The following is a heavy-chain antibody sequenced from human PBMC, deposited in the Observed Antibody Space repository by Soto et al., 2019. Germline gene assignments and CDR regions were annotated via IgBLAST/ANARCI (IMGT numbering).Heavy chain of an antibody. V-gene: IGHV1-58*02. CDR2: IVVGSGNT. J-gene: IGHJ6*03. CDR1: GFTFTSSA. CDR3: AATVPIAAAGTYYYYYMDV. D-gene: IGHD6-13*01. Sequence: GASVKVSCKASGFTFTSSAMQWVRQARGQRLEWIGWIVVGSGNTNYAQKFQERVTITRDMSTSTAYMELSSLRSEDTAVYYCAATVPIAAAGTYYYYYMDVWGKGTTVTVSS.